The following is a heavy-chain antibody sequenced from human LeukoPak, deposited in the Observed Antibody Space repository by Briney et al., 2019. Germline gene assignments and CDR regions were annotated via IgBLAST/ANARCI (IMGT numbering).Heavy chain of an antibody. CDR3: AKDTSSSWYADYLDY. CDR2: ISWNSGSI. Sequence: GGSLRLSCAASGFTFDDYGMHWVRQAPGKGLEWVSGISWNSGSIGYADSVKGRFTISRDNAKNSLYLQMNSLRAEDTALYYCAKDTSSSWYADYLDYWGQGTLVTVSS. CDR1: GFTFDDYG. V-gene: IGHV3-9*01. J-gene: IGHJ4*02. D-gene: IGHD6-13*01.